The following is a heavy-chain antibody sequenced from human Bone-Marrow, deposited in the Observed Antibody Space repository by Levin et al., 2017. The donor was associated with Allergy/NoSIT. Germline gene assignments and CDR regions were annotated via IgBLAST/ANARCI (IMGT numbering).Heavy chain of an antibody. Sequence: GGSLRLSCQGSGYTFTNYWITWVRQMPGKGLEWMGIIYPEDSYATYSPSFQGQVTFSVDKSTNTAYLQWTSLKASDTATYYCARRKGSGWQFYFDIWGQGAQVLVSS. J-gene: IGHJ4*02. V-gene: IGHV5-51*01. CDR2: IYPEDSYA. CDR3: ARRKGSGWQFYFDI. CDR1: GYTFTNYW. D-gene: IGHD6-19*01.